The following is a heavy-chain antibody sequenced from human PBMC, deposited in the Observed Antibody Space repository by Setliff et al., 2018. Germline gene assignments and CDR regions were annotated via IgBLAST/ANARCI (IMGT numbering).Heavy chain of an antibody. D-gene: IGHD6-13*01. CDR3: ASAAAADAFGI. CDR2: INTNTGNP. J-gene: IGHJ3*02. CDR1: GYTFSTYA. V-gene: IGHV1-3*04. Sequence: GASVKVSCKGSGYTFSTYAIIWMRQAPGQGLEWMGWINTNTGNPSYAQKFQDRVTITRDTSATTAYMELSSLRSEDTAVYFCASAAAADAFGIWGLGTLVTVSS.